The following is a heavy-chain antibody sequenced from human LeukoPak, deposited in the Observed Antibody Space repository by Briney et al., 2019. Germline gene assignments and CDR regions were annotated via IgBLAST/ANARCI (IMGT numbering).Heavy chain of an antibody. CDR2: IFHSGST. CDR1: GDSISSSSYY. D-gene: IGHD3-10*01. J-gene: IGHJ4*02. Sequence: PSGTLSLTCAVSGDSISSSSYYWGWIRQPPGKGLEWIGSIFHSGSTYYNPSLKSRVTISVDTSKNQFSLKLTSVTAADTAVYYCARVSLSGLLWFGESIWGQGTLVTVSS. CDR3: ARVSLSGLLWFGESI. V-gene: IGHV4-39*01.